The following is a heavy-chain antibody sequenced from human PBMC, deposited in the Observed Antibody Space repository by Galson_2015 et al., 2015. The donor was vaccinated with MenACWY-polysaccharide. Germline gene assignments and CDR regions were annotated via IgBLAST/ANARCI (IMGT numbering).Heavy chain of an antibody. J-gene: IGHJ4*02. CDR3: AKDLHYLALDY. V-gene: IGHV3-7*03. Sequence: SLRLSCAASGFSFGTSWMTWFRRAPGKGLEWVANIAPDGSEMFYVHSVKGRFTISRDNAKNTLYLQLSSLRADDTAVYYCAKDLHYLALDYWGRGVLVTVSS. D-gene: IGHD1-26*01. CDR2: IAPDGSEM. CDR1: GFSFGTSW.